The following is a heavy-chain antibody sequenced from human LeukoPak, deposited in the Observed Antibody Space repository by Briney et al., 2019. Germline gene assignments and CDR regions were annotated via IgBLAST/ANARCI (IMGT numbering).Heavy chain of an antibody. V-gene: IGHV4-59*08. CDR1: GGSISSYY. CDR3: ARHSPNRDFDS. D-gene: IGHD1-14*01. J-gene: IGHJ4*02. CDR2: IYYTGST. Sequence: SETLSLICTVSGGSISSYYWSWIRQPPGKGLEWIGYIYYTGSTNYNPSLKSRVTISVDTSTSQFSLKLSSVTAADTAVYYCARHSPNRDFDSWGQGTLVTVSS.